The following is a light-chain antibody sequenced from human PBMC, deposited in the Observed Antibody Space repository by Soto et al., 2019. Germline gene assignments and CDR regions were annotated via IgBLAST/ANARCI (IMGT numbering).Light chain of an antibody. CDR2: EVS. Sequence: QSVLTQPAYVSGSPGQSITISFTVTSSDVGGYNYVSWYQQHTGKAPKLMIYEVSNRPSGVSNRFSGSKSGNTASLTISGLQAEDEADYYCSSYTSSSTLEVVFGGGTQLTVL. J-gene: IGLJ2*01. CDR3: SSYTSSSTLEVV. V-gene: IGLV2-14*01. CDR1: SSDVGGYNY.